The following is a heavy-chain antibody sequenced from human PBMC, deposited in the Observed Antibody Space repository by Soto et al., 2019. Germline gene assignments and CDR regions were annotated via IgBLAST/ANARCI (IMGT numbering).Heavy chain of an antibody. D-gene: IGHD3-22*01. CDR1: GGSVSSGSYY. Sequence: QVQLQESGPGLVKPSETLSLTCTVSGGSVSSGSYYWSWIRQPPGKGLEWIGYIYYSGSTNYNPSLKSRVTISVDTSKNQFSLKLSSVTAADTAVYYCARATDYYDSSGYYPFDYWGQGTLVTVSS. CDR3: ARATDYYDSSGYYPFDY. J-gene: IGHJ4*02. V-gene: IGHV4-61*01. CDR2: IYYSGST.